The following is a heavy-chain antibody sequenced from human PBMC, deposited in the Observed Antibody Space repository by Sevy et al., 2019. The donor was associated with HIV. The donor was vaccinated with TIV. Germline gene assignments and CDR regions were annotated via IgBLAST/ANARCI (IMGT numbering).Heavy chain of an antibody. CDR2: IWYDGSNT. V-gene: IGHV3-33*01. CDR3: ARDPHEIMLSGSYYLY. CDR1: GFIFSYYG. D-gene: IGHD1-26*01. Sequence: GWSLRLSCAASGFIFSYYGMHWVRQAPGKGLEWVAVIWYDGSNTIYADSVKGRFTISRDNSKNILYLQMNSLRDEDTAVYYCARDPHEIMLSGSYYLYWGQGTRVTVSS. J-gene: IGHJ4*02.